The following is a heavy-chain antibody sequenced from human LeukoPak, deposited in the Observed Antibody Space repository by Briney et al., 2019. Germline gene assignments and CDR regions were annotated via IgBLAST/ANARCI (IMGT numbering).Heavy chain of an antibody. V-gene: IGHV3-20*04. J-gene: IGHJ6*03. Sequence: PGGSLRLSCAASGFTFDDYGMSWVRQAPGKGLEWVSGLNWNGGSTGYADSVKGRFTISRDNAKNSLYLQMNSLRAEDTAVYYCAKRVIFGVVIPYYYMDVWGKGTTVTVSS. CDR2: LNWNGGST. D-gene: IGHD3-3*01. CDR3: AKRVIFGVVIPYYYMDV. CDR1: GFTFDDYG.